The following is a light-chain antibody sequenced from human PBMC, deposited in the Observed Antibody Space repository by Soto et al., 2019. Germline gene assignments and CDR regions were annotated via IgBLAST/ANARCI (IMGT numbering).Light chain of an antibody. CDR1: QSLLHSNGYNY. Sequence: DIVMTQSPLSLPVTPGEPASISCRSSQSLLHSNGYNYLDWYLQKPGQSPQLLIYLGSNRASGVHDRFSGSGSGTDVTLKISRVEAEDVGVYYCMQALQTLGTFGQGTKVEIK. V-gene: IGKV2-28*01. CDR2: LGS. J-gene: IGKJ1*01. CDR3: MQALQTLGT.